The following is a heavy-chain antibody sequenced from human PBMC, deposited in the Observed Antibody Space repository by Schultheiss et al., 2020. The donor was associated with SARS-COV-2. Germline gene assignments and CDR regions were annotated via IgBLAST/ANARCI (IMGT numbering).Heavy chain of an antibody. CDR2: IYYSGTT. CDR3: ARDLSRWSGYHTILAWFDS. Sequence: GSLRLSCAATGFTFRSYAMSWVRQAPGKGLEWIGYIYYSGTTNYNPSLKSRVTISLDTSKNQFSLNLSSVTAADTAVYYCARDLSRWSGYHTILAWFDSWGQGTQVTVSS. V-gene: IGHV4-59*01. D-gene: IGHD3-3*01. CDR1: GFTFRSYA. J-gene: IGHJ5*01.